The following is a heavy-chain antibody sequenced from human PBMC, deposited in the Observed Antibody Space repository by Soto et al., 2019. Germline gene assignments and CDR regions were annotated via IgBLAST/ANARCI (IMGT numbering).Heavy chain of an antibody. CDR3: AKEGRLLWEGRVGDY. CDR1: GFTFSSYA. D-gene: IGHD1-26*01. V-gene: IGHV3-23*01. Sequence: EVQLLESGGGLVQPGGSLRLSCAASGFTFSSYAMNWVRQAPGKGLEWVSAISGSGGGTFYADSVKGRFTISRDNSKNTLHRQGNSLRAEDTAVYYCAKEGRLLWEGRVGDYWGQGTLVTGSS. CDR2: ISGSGGGT. J-gene: IGHJ4*02.